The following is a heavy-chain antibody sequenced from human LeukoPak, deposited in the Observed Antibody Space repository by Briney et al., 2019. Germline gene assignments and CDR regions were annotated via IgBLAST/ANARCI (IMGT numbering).Heavy chain of an antibody. CDR3: ARLGKHLDPDY. CDR1: GYSFTSYW. Sequence: GESRKISCKGSGYSFTSYWIGWVRQLPGKGLEGMGIIYPGDSDTRYSPSFQGQVTISADKSISTAYLQWSSLKASDTAMYYCARLGKHLDPDYWGQGTLVTVSS. J-gene: IGHJ4*02. D-gene: IGHD7-27*01. CDR2: IYPGDSDT. V-gene: IGHV5-51*01.